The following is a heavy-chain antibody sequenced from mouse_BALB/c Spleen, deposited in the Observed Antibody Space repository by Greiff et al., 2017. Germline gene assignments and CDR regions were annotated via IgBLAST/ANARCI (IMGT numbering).Heavy chain of an antibody. V-gene: IGHV5-17*02. J-gene: IGHJ1*01. CDR3: ARGDGSSYWYFDV. CDR2: ISSGSSTI. CDR1: GFTFSSFG. D-gene: IGHD1-1*01. Sequence: DVMLVESGGGLVQPGGSRKLSCAASGFTFSSFGMHWVRQAPEKGLEWVAYISSGSSTIYYADTVKGRFTISRDNPKNTLFLQMTSLRSEDTAMYYCARGDGSSYWYFDVWGAGTTVTVSS.